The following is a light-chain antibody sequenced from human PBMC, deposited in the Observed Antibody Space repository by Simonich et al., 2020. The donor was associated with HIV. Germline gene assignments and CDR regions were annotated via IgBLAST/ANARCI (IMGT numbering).Light chain of an antibody. V-gene: IGKV1-33*01. CDR1: QDINNY. Sequence: DIQMTQSPSSLSASVGDRVTLTCQVSQDINNYLNWYQQKPGKAPNLLIYGASNLETGVPSRFSGGGSGTDFTFTISSLQPEDIGTYYCQQYDNLPWTFGQGTKVEIK. CDR2: GAS. J-gene: IGKJ1*01. CDR3: QQYDNLPWT.